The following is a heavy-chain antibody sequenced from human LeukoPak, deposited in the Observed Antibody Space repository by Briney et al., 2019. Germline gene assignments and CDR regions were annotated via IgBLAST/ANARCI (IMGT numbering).Heavy chain of an antibody. CDR2: INPNSGGT. CDR1: GYTFTGYY. J-gene: IGHJ4*02. D-gene: IGHD3-10*01. Sequence: GASVKVSCKASGYTFTGYYMHWVRQAPGQGLEWMGWINPNSGGTNYAQKFQGRVTMTRDTSISTAYMELSRLRSDDTAVYYCAGVGDYYGSGSPDYWGQGTLVTVSS. CDR3: AGVGDYYGSGSPDY. V-gene: IGHV1-2*02.